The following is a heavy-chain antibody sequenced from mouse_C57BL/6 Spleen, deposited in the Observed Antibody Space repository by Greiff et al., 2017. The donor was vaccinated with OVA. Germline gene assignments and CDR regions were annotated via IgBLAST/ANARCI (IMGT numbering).Heavy chain of an antibody. D-gene: IGHD4-1*01. J-gene: IGHJ2*01. CDR1: GYTFTSYW. CDR2: IDPSDSYT. CDR3: ARQTGTWAY. Sequence: QVQLKQPGAELVKPGASVKLSCKASGYTFTSYWMQWVKQRPGQGLEWIGEIDPSDSYTNYNQKFKGKATLTVDTSSSTAYMQLSSLTSEDSAVYYCARQTGTWAYWGQGTTLTVSS. V-gene: IGHV1-50*01.